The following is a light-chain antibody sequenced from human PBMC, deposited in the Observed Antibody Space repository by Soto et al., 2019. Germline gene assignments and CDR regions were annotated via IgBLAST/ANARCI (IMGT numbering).Light chain of an antibody. V-gene: IGKV1-5*03. CDR3: QQYSDNWT. J-gene: IGKJ1*01. CDR2: KAS. CDR1: QSISNW. Sequence: EIELIQAPAIPSKTIGDRVTITCRASQSISNWLAWYQQKPGAAPNLLIYKASTLQSGVPSRFSGSGSGTEFTLTISSLQPDDSATYYCQQYSDNWTFGQGTKV.